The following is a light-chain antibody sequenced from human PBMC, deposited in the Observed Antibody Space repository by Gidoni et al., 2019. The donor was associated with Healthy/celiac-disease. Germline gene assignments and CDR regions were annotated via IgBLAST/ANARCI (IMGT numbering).Light chain of an antibody. CDR1: SSNIGAGYD. CDR2: GNS. V-gene: IGLV1-40*01. J-gene: IGLJ2*01. CDR3: QSYDSSLSAV. Sequence: QPLLTHPPSVPGAPAQRVTISCTGSSSNIGAGYDVHWYRQLPGTAPKPLIYGNSNRPSGVPDRFSGSKSGASASLTITGLQAEDEADYYCQSYDSSLSAVFGGGTKLTVL.